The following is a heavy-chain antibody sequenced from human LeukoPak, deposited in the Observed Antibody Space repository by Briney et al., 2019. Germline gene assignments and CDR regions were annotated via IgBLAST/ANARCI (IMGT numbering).Heavy chain of an antibody. Sequence: PSETLSLTCAVYGGSFSGYYWSWIRQPPGKGLEWIGEINHSGSTNYNPSLKSRVTISVDTSKNQFSLKLSSVTAADTAVYYCARPALTGYSSSWYGWFDPWGQGTLVTVS. J-gene: IGHJ5*02. CDR1: GGSFSGYY. D-gene: IGHD6-13*01. V-gene: IGHV4-34*01. CDR2: INHSGST. CDR3: ARPALTGYSSSWYGWFDP.